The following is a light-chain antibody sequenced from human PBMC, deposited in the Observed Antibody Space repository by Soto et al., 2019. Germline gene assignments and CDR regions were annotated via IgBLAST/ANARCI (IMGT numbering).Light chain of an antibody. CDR3: QVYNNHFHV. Sequence: DIQMTQSPSTLSASVGDRVTITCRASESISTWLAWYQQKPGRAPKLLIHDASNLESGVPSRFGGSGSGTDFTLTISSLQPDDFATYYCQVYNNHFHVFGQGTKLDIK. V-gene: IGKV1-5*01. J-gene: IGKJ2*01. CDR2: DAS. CDR1: ESISTW.